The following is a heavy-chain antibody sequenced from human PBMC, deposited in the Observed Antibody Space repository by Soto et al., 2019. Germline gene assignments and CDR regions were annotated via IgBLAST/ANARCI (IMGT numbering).Heavy chain of an antibody. V-gene: IGHV3-30*18. D-gene: IGHD2-2*02. CDR1: GFTFSSYG. J-gene: IGHJ6*02. CDR2: ISYDGSNT. Sequence: GGSLRLSCVASGFTFSSYGMHWVRQAPGKGLEWVAIISYDGSNTYYADSVKGRFTISRDNSKNTLYLQMNSLRAEDTAVYFCAKDWDGFTVTGYTYGMDVWGQGTTVTVSS. CDR3: AKDWDGFTVTGYTYGMDV.